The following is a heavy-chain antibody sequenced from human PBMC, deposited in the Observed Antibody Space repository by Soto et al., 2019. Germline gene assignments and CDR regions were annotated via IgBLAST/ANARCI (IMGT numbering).Heavy chain of an antibody. CDR3: AKDLGATTSWFFFEH. CDR2: ISASGGST. J-gene: IGHJ4*02. V-gene: IGHV3-23*01. CDR1: GFTFSSDA. Sequence: GGSLRLSCAASGFTFSSDAMSWVRQAPGKGLEWVSGISASGGSTYYPDSVKGRFTISRDNSRNTLYLQMNSLRVEDTAVYYCAKDLGATTSWFFFEHWGQGTLVTVSS. D-gene: IGHD2-2*01.